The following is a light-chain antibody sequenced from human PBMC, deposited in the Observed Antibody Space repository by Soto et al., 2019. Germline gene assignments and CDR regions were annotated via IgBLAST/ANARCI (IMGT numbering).Light chain of an antibody. Sequence: DIQMTQSPSAMSASVGDRVTITCRASQGLSNYLAWFQQKPGQGPKRLSYGASNLQSGVPPRFSGSGSETEFTLTISNLQPEDIATYYCLQHNAYPFTFGQGTKVESK. V-gene: IGKV1-17*03. CDR2: GAS. J-gene: IGKJ2*01. CDR1: QGLSNY. CDR3: LQHNAYPFT.